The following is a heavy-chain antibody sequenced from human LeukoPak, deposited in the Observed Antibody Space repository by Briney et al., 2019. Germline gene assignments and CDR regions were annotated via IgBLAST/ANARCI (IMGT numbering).Heavy chain of an antibody. V-gene: IGHV4-61*10. CDR3: ARDYGGSSPFDY. Sequence: PSETLSLTCTVSSGSINSGSYYWNWIRQPAGKGLECIGRVYSSGSTNYNPSLKSRVTMSVDTSKNQFSLKLSSVTAADTAVYYCARDYGGSSPFDYWGQGTLVTVSS. J-gene: IGHJ4*02. CDR1: SGSINSGSYY. CDR2: VYSSGST. D-gene: IGHD4-23*01.